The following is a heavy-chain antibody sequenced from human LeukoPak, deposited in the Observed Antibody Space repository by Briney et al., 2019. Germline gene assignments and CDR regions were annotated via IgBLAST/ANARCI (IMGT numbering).Heavy chain of an antibody. CDR1: GGSISSYY. J-gene: IGHJ4*02. V-gene: IGHV4-59*01. D-gene: IGHD6-13*01. CDR3: ARGFGGYSSSWSNLDY. Sequence: SETLSLTCTVSGGSISSYYWSWIRQPPGKGLEWIGYIYYSGSTNYNPSLKSRVTISVDTSKNQFSLKLSSVTAADTAVYYCARGFGGYSSSWSNLDYWGQGTLVTVSS. CDR2: IYYSGST.